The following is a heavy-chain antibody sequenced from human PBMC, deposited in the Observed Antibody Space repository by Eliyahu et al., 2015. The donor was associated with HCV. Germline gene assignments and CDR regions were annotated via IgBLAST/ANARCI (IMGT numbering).Heavy chain of an antibody. CDR2: IWYDGSNK. V-gene: IGHV3-33*01. CDR3: ARGEWFRGNAFDI. CDR1: GFTFSSYG. J-gene: IGHJ3*02. D-gene: IGHD3-10*01. Sequence: QVQLVESGGGVVQPGRSXRLSCAASGFTFSSYGMHWVRQAPGKGLEWVAVIWYDGSNKYYADSVKGRFTISRDNSKNTLYLQMNSLRAEDTAVYYCARGEWFRGNAFDIWGQGTMVTVSS.